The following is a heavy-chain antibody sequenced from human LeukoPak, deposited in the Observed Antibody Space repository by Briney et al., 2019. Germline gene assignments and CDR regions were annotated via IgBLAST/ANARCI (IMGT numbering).Heavy chain of an antibody. D-gene: IGHD6-6*01. J-gene: IGHJ5*02. CDR1: GFTFSSYA. V-gene: IGHV3-30-3*01. CDR2: ISYDGSNK. Sequence: GGSLRLSCAASGFTFSSYAMHWVRQAPGKGLEWVAVISYDGSNKYYADSVKGRFTISRDNSKNTLYLQMNSLRAEDTAVYYCARFGGSSSWGQGTLVTVSS. CDR3: ARFGGSSS.